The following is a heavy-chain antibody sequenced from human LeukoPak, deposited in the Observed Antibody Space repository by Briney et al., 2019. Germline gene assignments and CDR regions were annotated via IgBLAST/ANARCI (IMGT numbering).Heavy chain of an antibody. CDR2: ISGGDDRT. CDR1: GFTFSSYA. D-gene: IGHD2-21*02. J-gene: IGHJ4*02. CDR3: AKGCGGHCYSSFDY. Sequence: GGSLRLSCAASGFTFSSYAMTWVRQPPGKGLEWVSSISGGDDRTYYADSVKGRFTISRDNSKNTLYLQMNSLRAEDTAVYYCAKGCGGHCYSSFDYWGQGTLLTVSS. V-gene: IGHV3-23*01.